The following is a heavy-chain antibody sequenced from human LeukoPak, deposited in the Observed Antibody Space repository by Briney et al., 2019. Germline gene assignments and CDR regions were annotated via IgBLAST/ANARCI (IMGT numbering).Heavy chain of an antibody. CDR3: ARDPRASTVTGYLWAFDI. CDR1: GFTVIGNY. Sequence: PGGSLRRSCAASGFTVIGNYMNWVRQAPGRGLEWVSIIHRDGSTYYSESVKGRFTISRDYSKNTLFLHMSSLRADDTAVYYCARDPRASTVTGYLWAFDIWGQGTMVSVSS. V-gene: IGHV3-53*01. D-gene: IGHD3-9*01. J-gene: IGHJ3*02. CDR2: IHRDGST.